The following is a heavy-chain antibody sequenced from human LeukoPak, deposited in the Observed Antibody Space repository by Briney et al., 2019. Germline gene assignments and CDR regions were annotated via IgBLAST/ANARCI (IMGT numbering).Heavy chain of an antibody. Sequence: LGASVKVSCKASGYTFTDYYIHWVRQAPGQDFEWMGWINPKSGGTEYAQEFQGRVTMTRDPSLSTAYMELSRLRSDDTAVFYCARASTVAGNHRPFDYWGQGTLVTVSS. CDR2: INPKSGGT. V-gene: IGHV1-2*03. J-gene: IGHJ4*02. CDR3: ARASTVAGNHRPFDY. D-gene: IGHD6-19*01. CDR1: GYTFTDYY.